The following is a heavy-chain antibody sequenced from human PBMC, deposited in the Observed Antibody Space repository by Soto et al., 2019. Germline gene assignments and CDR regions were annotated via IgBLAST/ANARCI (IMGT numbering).Heavy chain of an antibody. Sequence: GGSLRLSCAASGFTFSSYAMHWVRQAPGKGLEWVAVISYDGSNKYYADSVKGRFTISRDNSKNTLYLKMNSLRAEDTAVYYCARDRLKDIAARVKLENLSDYYYGMDVWGQGTTVTVSS. CDR2: ISYDGSNK. CDR1: GFTFSSYA. J-gene: IGHJ6*02. D-gene: IGHD6-25*01. CDR3: ARDRLKDIAARVKLENLSDYYYGMDV. V-gene: IGHV3-30-3*01.